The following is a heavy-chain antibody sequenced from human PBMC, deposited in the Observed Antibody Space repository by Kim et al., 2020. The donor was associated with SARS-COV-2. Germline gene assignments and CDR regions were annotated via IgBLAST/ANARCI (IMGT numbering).Heavy chain of an antibody. CDR2: IMPLYGTT. V-gene: IGHV1-69*06. J-gene: IGHJ4*02. CDR3: ASGDSTYDYFDF. Sequence: SVKVSCKSSGGDFNNYGIHWVRQAPGQGLEWMGGIMPLYGTTIYAPKLQGRVTLTADKATRTSHMQLRSLTSEDTAVYYCASGDSTYDYFDFWGQGALV. CDR1: GGDFNNYG. D-gene: IGHD2-2*01.